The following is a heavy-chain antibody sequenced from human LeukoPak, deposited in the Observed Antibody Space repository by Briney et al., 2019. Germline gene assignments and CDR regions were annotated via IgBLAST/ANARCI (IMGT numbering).Heavy chain of an antibody. CDR2: IIPIFGTA. J-gene: IGHJ4*02. V-gene: IGHV1-69*13. D-gene: IGHD5-18*01. CDR1: GYTFTSYG. CDR3: ARYRGYSYGLFDY. Sequence: GASVKVSCKASGYTFTSYGFSWVRQAPGQGLEWMGGIIPIFGTANYAQKFQGRVTITADESTSTAYMELSSLRSEDTAVYYCARYRGYSYGLFDYWGQGTLVTVSS.